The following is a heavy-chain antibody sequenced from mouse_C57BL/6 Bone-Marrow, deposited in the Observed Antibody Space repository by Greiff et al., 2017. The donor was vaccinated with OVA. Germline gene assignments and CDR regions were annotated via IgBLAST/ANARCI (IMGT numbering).Heavy chain of an antibody. Sequence: QVQLQQPGAELVKPGASVKLSCKASGYTFTSYWMHWVKQRPGQGLEWIGMIHPNSGSTNYNEKFKSKATLTVDKSSSTAYMQLSSLTSEDSAVYYGARETTVVAAWFAYWGQGTLVTVSA. V-gene: IGHV1-64*01. CDR2: IHPNSGST. CDR1: GYTFTSYW. J-gene: IGHJ3*01. D-gene: IGHD1-1*01. CDR3: ARETTVVAAWFAY.